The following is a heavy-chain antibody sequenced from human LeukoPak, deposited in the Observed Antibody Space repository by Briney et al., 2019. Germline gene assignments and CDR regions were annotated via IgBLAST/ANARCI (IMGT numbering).Heavy chain of an antibody. CDR3: ASGQYGMDV. CDR1: GGSFSGYY. CDR2: INHSGST. Sequence: PSETLSLTCAVYGGSFSGYYWSWIRQPPGKGLEWIGEINHSGSTNYNPSLKSRVTISVDTSKNQFSLKLSSVTAADTAAYYCASGQYGMDVWGQGTTVTVSS. J-gene: IGHJ6*02. V-gene: IGHV4-34*01.